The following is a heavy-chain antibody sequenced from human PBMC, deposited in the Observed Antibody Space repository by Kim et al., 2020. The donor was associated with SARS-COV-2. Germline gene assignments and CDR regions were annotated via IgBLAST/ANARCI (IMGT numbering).Heavy chain of an antibody. CDR2: ISWNSGSI. CDR1: GFTFDDYA. CDR3: AKGRALAAFDI. D-gene: IGHD3-10*01. J-gene: IGHJ3*02. V-gene: IGHV3-9*01. Sequence: GGSLRLSCAASGFTFDDYAMHWVRQAPGKGLEWVSGISWNSGSIGYADSVKGRFTISRDNAKNSLYLQMNSLRAEDTALYYCAKGRALAAFDIRGQGTMV.